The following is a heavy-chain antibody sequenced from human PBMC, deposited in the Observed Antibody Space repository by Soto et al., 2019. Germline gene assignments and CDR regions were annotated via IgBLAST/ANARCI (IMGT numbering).Heavy chain of an antibody. D-gene: IGHD2-2*02. CDR3: ARARYCSSTSCYKGAYYYYGMDV. Sequence: ASVKVSCKVSGYTVNELSIHWVRQAPGKGLEWLGGFDPEDGKTIYAQTLQGRLAMTEDTSADTAYMELSSLRSEDTAVYYCARARYCSSTSCYKGAYYYYGMDVWGQGTTVTVSS. CDR2: FDPEDGKT. V-gene: IGHV1-24*01. J-gene: IGHJ6*02. CDR1: GYTVNELS.